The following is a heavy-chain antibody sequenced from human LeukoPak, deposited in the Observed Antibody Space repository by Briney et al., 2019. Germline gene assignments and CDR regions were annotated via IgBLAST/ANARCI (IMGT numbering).Heavy chain of an antibody. CDR2: ISSSSSYI. V-gene: IGHV3-21*01. Sequence: GGSLRLSCAASGFTFSSYSMNWVRQAPGKGLEWVSSISSSSSYIYYADSVKGRFTISRDNAKNSLYLQMNSLRAEDTAVYYCARDWGSSSSGPNYYYYYYMDVWGKGTTVTVSS. D-gene: IGHD6-6*01. J-gene: IGHJ6*03. CDR1: GFTFSSYS. CDR3: ARDWGSSSSGPNYYYYYYMDV.